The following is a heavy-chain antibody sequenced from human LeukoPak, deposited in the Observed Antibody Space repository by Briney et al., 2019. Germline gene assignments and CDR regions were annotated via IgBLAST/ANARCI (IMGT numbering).Heavy chain of an antibody. CDR2: INPSGGST. V-gene: IGHV1-46*01. CDR3: ARDPATGIFDY. CDR1: GYTFTSYY. Sequence: VSVKVSCKASGYTFTSYYMHWVRQAPGQGLEWMGIINPSGGSTSYAQKFQGRVTMTRDTSTSTVYMELSSLRSEDTAVYYCARDPATGIFDYWGQGTLVTVSS. D-gene: IGHD3-10*01. J-gene: IGHJ4*02.